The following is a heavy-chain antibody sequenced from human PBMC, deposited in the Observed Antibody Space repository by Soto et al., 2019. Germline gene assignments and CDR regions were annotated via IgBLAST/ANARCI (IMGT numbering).Heavy chain of an antibody. D-gene: IGHD4-17*01. CDR3: VKDGGYFGANSVGWFDP. CDR1: GFTFTGYS. CDR2: ISGNGDPT. J-gene: IGHJ5*02. Sequence: PGGTLRLSCAAYGFTFTGYSMTWIRQAPGKGLEWVSTISGNGDPTYYADSVRGRFTISRDNSKNTLYLQMSSLRADDTAVYYCVKDGGYFGANSVGWFDPWGQGTLVTVSS. V-gene: IGHV3-23*01.